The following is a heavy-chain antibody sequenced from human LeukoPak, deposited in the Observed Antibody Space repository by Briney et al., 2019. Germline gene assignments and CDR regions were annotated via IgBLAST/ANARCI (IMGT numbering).Heavy chain of an antibody. CDR1: GGSFSGHY. V-gene: IGHV4-34*01. D-gene: IGHD2-2*01. CDR3: ARGWCSSTSCPIDY. Sequence: SETLSLTGVVYGGSFSGHYWSWIRQTPGKGLEWIGEINHGGSTNNSPSLKSRVTISVDTSKNQFSLKLSSVTAADTAVYYCARGWCSSTSCPIDYWGQGTLVTVSS. J-gene: IGHJ4*02. CDR2: INHGGST.